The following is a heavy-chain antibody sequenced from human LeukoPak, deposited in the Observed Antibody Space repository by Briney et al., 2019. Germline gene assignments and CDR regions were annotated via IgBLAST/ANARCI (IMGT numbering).Heavy chain of an antibody. D-gene: IGHD3-22*01. CDR3: AKEDGTVVVSTFGD. CDR1: GCNFRTYG. Sequence: GGSLSLSCAASGCNFRTYGMHWVRQAPGKGLEWVAFIQFDESSKNYADSVKGRFTISRDNSKNTVYLQVNSLRAEDTAVYYCAKEDGTVVVSTFGDWGQGTLVTVSS. CDR2: IQFDESSK. V-gene: IGHV3-30*02. J-gene: IGHJ4*02.